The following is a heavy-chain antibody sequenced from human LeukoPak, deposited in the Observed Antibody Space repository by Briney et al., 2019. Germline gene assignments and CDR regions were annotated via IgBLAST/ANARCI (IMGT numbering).Heavy chain of an antibody. CDR3: ARASMVRGVSL. D-gene: IGHD3-10*01. J-gene: IGHJ4*02. CDR2: INHSGST. CDR1: GGSFSGYY. V-gene: IGHV4-34*01. Sequence: SETLSLTCAVYGGSFSGYYWSWIGQPPGKGLEWIGEINHSGSTNYNPSLKSRVTISVDTSKNQFSLKLSSVTAADTAVYYCARASMVRGVSLWGQGTLVTVSS.